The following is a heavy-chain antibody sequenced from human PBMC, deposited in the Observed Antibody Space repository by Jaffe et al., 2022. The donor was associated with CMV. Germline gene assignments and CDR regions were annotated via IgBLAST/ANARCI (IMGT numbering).Heavy chain of an antibody. J-gene: IGHJ3*02. D-gene: IGHD3-22*01. CDR1: GFTFSSYS. V-gene: IGHV3-21*01. CDR3: AGDYYDSSGDVRAFDI. CDR2: ISSSSSYI. Sequence: EVQLVESGGGLVKPGGSLRLSCAASGFTFSSYSMNWVRQAPGKGLEWVSSISSSSSYIYYADSVKGRFTISRDNAKNSLYLQMNSLRAEDTAVYYCAGDYYDSSGDVRAFDIWGQGTMVTVSS.